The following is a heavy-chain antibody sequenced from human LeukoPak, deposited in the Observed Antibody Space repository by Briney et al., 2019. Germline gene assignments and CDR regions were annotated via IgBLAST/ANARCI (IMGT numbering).Heavy chain of an antibody. CDR3: AKAWFGEFPTYYFDY. CDR1: GFTFSSYA. V-gene: IGHV3-30*04. D-gene: IGHD3-10*01. CDR2: ISYDGSNK. J-gene: IGHJ4*02. Sequence: GGSLRLSCAASGFTFSSYAMHWVRQAPGKGLEWVAVISYDGSNKYYADSVKGRFTISRDNSKNSLYLQMSSLRAEDTALYYCAKAWFGEFPTYYFDYWGQGTLVTVSS.